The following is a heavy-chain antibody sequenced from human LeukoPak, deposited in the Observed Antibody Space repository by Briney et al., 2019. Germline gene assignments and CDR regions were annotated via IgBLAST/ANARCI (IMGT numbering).Heavy chain of an antibody. CDR3: ASSTETVVPAAMFQKQDYYYSGMDV. V-gene: IGHV5-51*01. CDR2: IYPGDCDT. Sequence: GESLKISCKGSGYSFTSYWIGWVRQMPGKGLEWMGIIYPGDCDTRYSPSFQGQVTISADKSISTAYLQWSSLKASDTAMYYCASSTETVVPAAMFQKQDYYYSGMDVWGQATTVTVCS. CDR1: GYSFTSYW. D-gene: IGHD2-2*01. J-gene: IGHJ6*02.